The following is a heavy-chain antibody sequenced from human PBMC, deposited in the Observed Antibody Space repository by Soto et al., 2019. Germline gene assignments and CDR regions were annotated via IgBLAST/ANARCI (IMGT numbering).Heavy chain of an antibody. J-gene: IGHJ4*02. CDR3: ASSDPYIVATISPRY. CDR1: GYTFTSYA. Sequence: QVQLVQSGAEVKKPGASVKVSCKASGYTFTSYAMHWVRQAPGQRLEWMGWINAGNGNTKYSQKFQGRVTITRDTSASTAYMELSSLRSEDTAVYYCASSDPYIVATISPRYWGQGTLVTVSS. V-gene: IGHV1-3*01. CDR2: INAGNGNT. D-gene: IGHD5-12*01.